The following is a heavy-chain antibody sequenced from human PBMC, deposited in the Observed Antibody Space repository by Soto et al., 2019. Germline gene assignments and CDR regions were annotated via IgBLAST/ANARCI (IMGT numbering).Heavy chain of an antibody. CDR1: GGTFSSYA. J-gene: IGHJ6*02. CDR2: IIPIFGTA. Sequence: SVKVSCKASGGTFSSYAISWVRQAPGQGLEWMGGIIPIFGTANYAQKFQGRVTITADESTSTAYMDLSSLSSEDTAVYSCARGEYGDYYYYYGMDVWGQGTTVTVSS. V-gene: IGHV1-69*13. D-gene: IGHD4-17*01. CDR3: ARGEYGDYYYYYGMDV.